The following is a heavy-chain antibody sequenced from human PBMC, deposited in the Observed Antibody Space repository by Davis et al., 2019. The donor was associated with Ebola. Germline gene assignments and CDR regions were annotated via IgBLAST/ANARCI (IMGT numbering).Heavy chain of an antibody. J-gene: IGHJ4*02. V-gene: IGHV5-51*01. CDR3: ARQESLYGWSDY. CDR1: GFTFSNYW. Sequence: GESLKISCAASGFTFSNYWMNWVRQAPGKGLEWMGIIYAGDSDSRYSPSFEGQVTISVDRSITTAYLQWRSLRASDTAVYYCARQESLYGWSDYWGQGTLVTVSS. D-gene: IGHD3-10*01. CDR2: IYAGDSDS.